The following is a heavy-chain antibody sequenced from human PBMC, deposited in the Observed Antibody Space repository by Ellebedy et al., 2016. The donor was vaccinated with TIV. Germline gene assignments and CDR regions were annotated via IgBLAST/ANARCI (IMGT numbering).Heavy chain of an antibody. V-gene: IGHV4-30-4*01. CDR2: IYYNGRT. J-gene: IGHJ4*02. Sequence: MPSETLSLTCTVSGGSISSGHYYWSCIRQSPGKGLERIVYIYYNGRTSYNPFLKSRIDMSVDKSKNQFSLKLRSVTAADTAVYYCAGSLTPEYFDYWGQGTLVTVSS. CDR1: GGSISSGHYY. CDR3: AGSLTPEYFDY.